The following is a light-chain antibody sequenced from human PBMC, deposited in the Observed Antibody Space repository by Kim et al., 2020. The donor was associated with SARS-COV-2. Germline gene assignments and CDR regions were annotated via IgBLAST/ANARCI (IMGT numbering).Light chain of an antibody. CDR2: PAS. CDR1: HGISNY. Sequence: SASVGDRVTSTCRASHGISNYLVWYQQKPGKVPKVLIYPASTLQSGVPSRFSGSGSGTEFTLTISSLQPEDAATYYCQKYSTAPWTFGQGTKLEI. J-gene: IGKJ1*01. CDR3: QKYSTAPWT. V-gene: IGKV1-27*01.